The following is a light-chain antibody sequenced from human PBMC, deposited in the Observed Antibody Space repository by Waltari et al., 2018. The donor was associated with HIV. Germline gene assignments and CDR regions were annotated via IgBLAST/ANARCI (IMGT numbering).Light chain of an antibody. CDR1: KLGDKY. V-gene: IGLV3-1*01. CDR3: QAWDSSTCV. CDR2: QDT. Sequence: SYDLTQPPSVSVSPGQPAHITCSGDKLGDKYACWYQRKPGQSPVLVIYQDTKRPSGIPERFSGSNSGNTASLTISGTQAMDEADYYCQAWDSSTCVFGGGTKLTVL. J-gene: IGLJ2*01.